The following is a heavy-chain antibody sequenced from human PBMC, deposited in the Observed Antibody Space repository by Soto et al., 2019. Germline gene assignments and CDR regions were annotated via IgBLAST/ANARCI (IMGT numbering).Heavy chain of an antibody. V-gene: IGHV3-49*04. CDR2: IRSKAYGGTT. J-gene: IGHJ6*02. D-gene: IGHD3-22*01. CDR1: GFTFGDYA. Sequence: PGGSLRLSCTASGFTFGDYAMSWVRQAPGKGLEWVGFIRSKAYGGTTEYAASVKGRFTISRDDSKSIAYLQMNSLKTEDTAVYYCTREMYYYDSSGTTYGMDVWGQGTTVTVSS. CDR3: TREMYYYDSSGTTYGMDV.